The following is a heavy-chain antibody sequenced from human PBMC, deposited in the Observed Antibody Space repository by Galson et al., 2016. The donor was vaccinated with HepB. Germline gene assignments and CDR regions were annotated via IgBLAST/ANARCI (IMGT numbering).Heavy chain of an antibody. D-gene: IGHD3-9*01. V-gene: IGHV4-59*01. CDR1: GGSISSYS. CDR3: ARSQSAILAGYYSLYYYYGLDV. Sequence: SETLSLTCTVSGGSISSYSWSWIRQPPGKGLEWIGYIYYSGSTNYNPSLKSRVTISVDTSKNQFSLKLSSVTAADTAVYYCARSQSAILAGYYSLYYYYGLDVWGQGTTVTVSS. CDR2: IYYSGST. J-gene: IGHJ6*02.